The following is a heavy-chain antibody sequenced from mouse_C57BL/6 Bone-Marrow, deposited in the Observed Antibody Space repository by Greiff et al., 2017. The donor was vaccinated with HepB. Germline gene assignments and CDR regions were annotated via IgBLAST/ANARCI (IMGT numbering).Heavy chain of an antibody. D-gene: IGHD1-1*01. CDR1: GYAFSSSW. J-gene: IGHJ2*01. CDR2: IYPGDGDT. CDR3: ARLLRCFNY. V-gene: IGHV1-82*01. Sequence: QVQLQQSGPELVKPGASVKISCKASGYAFSSSWMNWVKQRPGKGLEWIGRIYPGDGDTNYNGKFKGKATLTADKSSSTAYMQLSSLTSEDSAVYFCARLLRCFNYWGQGTTLTVSS.